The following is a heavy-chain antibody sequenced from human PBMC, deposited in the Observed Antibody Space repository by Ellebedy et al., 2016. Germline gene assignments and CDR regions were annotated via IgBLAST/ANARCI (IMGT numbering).Heavy chain of an antibody. V-gene: IGHV4-59*01. D-gene: IGHD5-12*01. J-gene: IGHJ4*02. CDR2: IYYSGST. Sequence: SETLSLTXTVSGVSISSYYWSWIRQPPGKGLEWIGYIYYSGSTIYSPSLKSRVTISLDTSKNQFSLNLSSVTAADTAVYYCARGSGGVATMSHWGQGTLVTVSS. CDR1: GVSISSYY. CDR3: ARGSGGVATMSH.